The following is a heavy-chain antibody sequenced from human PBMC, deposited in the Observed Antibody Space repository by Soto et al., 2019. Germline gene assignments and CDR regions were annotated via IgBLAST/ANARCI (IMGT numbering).Heavy chain of an antibody. Sequence: QVQLVQSGAEVKKPGASVKVSCKASGYTFSSYDINWVRQATGQGLEWMGWLNHNSGDTGYAQKFQGRVSLTRNTSINTAYIDLSSLTSDDTAVYYCATSGGGWYLYWGQGTLVTVSS. CDR1: GYTFSSYD. V-gene: IGHV1-8*01. J-gene: IGHJ4*02. D-gene: IGHD6-19*01. CDR2: LNHNSGDT. CDR3: ATSGGGWYLY.